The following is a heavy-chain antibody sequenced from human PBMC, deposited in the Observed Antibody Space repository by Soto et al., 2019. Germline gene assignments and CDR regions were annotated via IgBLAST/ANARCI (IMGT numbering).Heavy chain of an antibody. D-gene: IGHD3-22*01. CDR3: ARSTYYGDSSGYYRHFDY. CDR2: ISGSGST. CDR1: GGSISNYY. Sequence: SETLSLTCGVSGGSISNYYWSWIRQPPGKGLEWIGYISGSGSTYYNPSLKSRVTVAVDTSKNQFSLKLNSVTAADTAVYYCARSTYYGDSSGYYRHFDYWGQGTLVTVSS. V-gene: IGHV4-4*08. J-gene: IGHJ4*02.